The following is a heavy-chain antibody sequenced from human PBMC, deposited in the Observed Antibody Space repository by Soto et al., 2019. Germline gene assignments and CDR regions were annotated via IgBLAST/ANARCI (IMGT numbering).Heavy chain of an antibody. Sequence: HPGGSLRLSCAASGFTFDDYAMHWVRQAPGKGLEWVSGISWNSGSIGYADSVKGRFTISRDNAKNSLYLQMNSLRAEDTALYYCARADILDVLYYFDYWGQGTLVTVSS. D-gene: IGHD3-9*01. CDR1: GFTFDDYA. V-gene: IGHV3-9*01. CDR3: ARADILDVLYYFDY. J-gene: IGHJ4*02. CDR2: ISWNSGSI.